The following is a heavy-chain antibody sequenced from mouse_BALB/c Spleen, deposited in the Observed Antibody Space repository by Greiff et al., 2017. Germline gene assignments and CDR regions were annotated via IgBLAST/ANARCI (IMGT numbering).Heavy chain of an antibody. CDR3: NARWLLPEYAMDY. D-gene: IGHD2-3*01. V-gene: IGHV14-4*02. CDR1: GFNIKDYY. J-gene: IGHJ4*01. CDR2: IDPENGDT. Sequence: EVQLQQSGAELVRSGASVKLSCTASGFNIKDYYMHWVKQRPEQGLEWIGWIDPENGDTEYAPKFQGKATMTADTSSNTAYLQLSSLTSEDTAVYYCNARWLLPEYAMDYWGQGTSVTVSS.